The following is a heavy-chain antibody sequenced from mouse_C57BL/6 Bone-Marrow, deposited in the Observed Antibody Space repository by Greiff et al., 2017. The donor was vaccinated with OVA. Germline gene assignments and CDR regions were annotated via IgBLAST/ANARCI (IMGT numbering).Heavy chain of an antibody. V-gene: IGHV1-69*01. D-gene: IGHD2-2*01. CDR1: GYTFTSYW. CDR3: ARSVSTMVTPAWFAY. Sequence: VQLQQPGAELVMPGASVKLSCTASGYTFTSYWMHWVQQRPGQGLEWIGEIDPSDSYTNYNQKFKGKSTLTVDKSSSTAYLQLSSLTSEDSAVYYCARSVSTMVTPAWFAYWGQGTLVTVAA. CDR2: IDPSDSYT. J-gene: IGHJ3*01.